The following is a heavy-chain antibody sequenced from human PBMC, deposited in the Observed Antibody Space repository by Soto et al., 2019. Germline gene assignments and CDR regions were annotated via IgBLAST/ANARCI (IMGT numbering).Heavy chain of an antibody. Sequence: NPSETLSLTCAVSGDSIIGIYHWAWIRQSPGRGLEWIASIYHTGTTNYNPSLKSRVTMSVDKPKNQFSLNLTSVTAADTAVYYCARVISSRDEYFDYWGQGTVVTVSS. CDR2: IYHTGTT. V-gene: IGHV4-38-2*01. CDR3: ARVISSRDEYFDY. D-gene: IGHD2-2*01. J-gene: IGHJ4*02. CDR1: GDSIIGIYH.